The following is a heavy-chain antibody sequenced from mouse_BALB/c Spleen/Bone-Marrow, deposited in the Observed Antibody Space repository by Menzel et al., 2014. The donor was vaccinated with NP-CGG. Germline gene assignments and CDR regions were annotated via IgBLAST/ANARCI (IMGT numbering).Heavy chain of an antibody. CDR3: GNYYAMDY. CDR2: ILPGSGST. Sequence: QVQLQQSGAELMKPGASVKISCKATGYTFSSYWIEWVKQRPGHGLEWIGEILPGSGSTNYNEKFKGKATFTADTSFNTAYMQLSSLTSEDSAVYYCGNYYAMDYWGQGTSVTVSS. CDR1: GYTFSSYW. J-gene: IGHJ4*01. V-gene: IGHV1-9*01.